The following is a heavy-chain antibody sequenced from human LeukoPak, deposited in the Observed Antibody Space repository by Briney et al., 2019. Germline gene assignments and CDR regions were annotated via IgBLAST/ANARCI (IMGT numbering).Heavy chain of an antibody. CDR1: GGSISSHY. Sequence: SETLSLTCTVSGGSISSHYWSWIRQPPGKGLEWIGYIYYSGSTNYNPSLKSRVTISVDTSKNQFSLKLSSVTAADTAVYYRATATPLSAFDIWGQGTMVTVSS. D-gene: IGHD4-17*01. J-gene: IGHJ3*02. CDR2: IYYSGST. CDR3: ATATPLSAFDI. V-gene: IGHV4-59*11.